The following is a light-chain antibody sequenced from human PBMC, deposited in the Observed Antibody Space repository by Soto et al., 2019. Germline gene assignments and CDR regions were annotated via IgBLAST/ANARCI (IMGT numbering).Light chain of an antibody. J-gene: IGKJ5*01. V-gene: IGKV1-39*01. CDR1: QSISSY. CDR3: QQYNSFSIT. Sequence: DIQMTQSPSSLSAYVGDRVTITCRASQSISSYLNWYQQKPGKAPKLLIYAASSLQSGVPSRFSGSGSGTDFTLTISSLQPEDFATYYCQQYNSFSITFGQGTRLEIK. CDR2: AAS.